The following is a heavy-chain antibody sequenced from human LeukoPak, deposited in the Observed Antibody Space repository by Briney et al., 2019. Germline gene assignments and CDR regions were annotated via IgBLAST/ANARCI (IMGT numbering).Heavy chain of an antibody. V-gene: IGHV5-51*01. CDR2: IYPGDSDT. Sequence: GESLKISCKGSGYSFTSYWIGWVRQMPGKGLEWMGIIYPGDSDTRYSPSFQGQVTISADKSSSTAYLQWSSLKASDTAMYYCARTYYDSSGYYSAYYFDYWGQGTLVTVSS. D-gene: IGHD3-22*01. CDR3: ARTYYDSSGYYSAYYFDY. CDR1: GYSFTSYW. J-gene: IGHJ4*02.